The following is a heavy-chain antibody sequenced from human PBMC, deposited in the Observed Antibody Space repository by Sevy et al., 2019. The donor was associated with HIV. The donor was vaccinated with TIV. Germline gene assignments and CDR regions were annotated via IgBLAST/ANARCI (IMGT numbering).Heavy chain of an antibody. CDR3: GKDLGITMVRGVIIRASQYDY. CDR1: GFTFSSYA. Sequence: GGSLRLSCAASGFTFSSYAMSWVRQAPGKGLEWVSAISGSGGSTYYADSVKGRFTISRDNSKNTMYLQMNSLRAEDTAVYYWGKDLGITMVRGVIIRASQYDYWGQGTLVTVSS. D-gene: IGHD3-10*01. V-gene: IGHV3-23*01. CDR2: ISGSGGST. J-gene: IGHJ4*02.